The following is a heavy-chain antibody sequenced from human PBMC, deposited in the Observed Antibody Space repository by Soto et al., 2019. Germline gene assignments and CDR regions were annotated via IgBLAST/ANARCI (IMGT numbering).Heavy chain of an antibody. CDR1: GFTFSSYW. J-gene: IGHJ4*02. CDR3: ARDVNYDFWSGSFDY. V-gene: IGHV3-7*01. CDR2: IKQDGSEK. Sequence: PGGSLRLSCAASGFTFSSYWMSWVRQAPGKGLEWVANIKQDGSEKYYVDSVKGRFTISRDNAKNSLYLQMNSLRAEDTAVYYCARDVNYDFWSGSFDYWGQGTLVTVSS. D-gene: IGHD3-3*01.